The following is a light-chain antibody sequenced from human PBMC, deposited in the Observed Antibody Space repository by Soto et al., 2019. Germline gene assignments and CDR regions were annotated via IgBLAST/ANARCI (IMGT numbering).Light chain of an antibody. CDR2: AAS. V-gene: IGKV1-9*01. Sequence: DTQLTQSHSTLSASVGERVSLTCLASQGIDTSLAWYQQKPGKAPKLLIYAASNFQSGVPSRFSGSGSGTHFTLTISSLQPEDFATYYCQQLHGYPITFGQGTRLEIK. CDR3: QQLHGYPIT. CDR1: QGIDTS. J-gene: IGKJ5*01.